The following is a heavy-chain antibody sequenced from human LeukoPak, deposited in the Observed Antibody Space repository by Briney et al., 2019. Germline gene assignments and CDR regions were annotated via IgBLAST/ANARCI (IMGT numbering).Heavy chain of an antibody. J-gene: IGHJ4*02. CDR1: GVMKTYS. V-gene: IGHV3-48*02. CDR3: ARSGNYYDTSGLLY. D-gene: IGHD3-22*01. CDR2: ISSSSITL. Sequence: PGGSLRLSCAASGVMKTYSMNWVRQAPGKGLEWISYISSSSITLNYADSVKGRFTISRDNAKNLVFLHMNSLRDEGTAVYYCARSGNYYDTSGLLYWGQGALVIVSS.